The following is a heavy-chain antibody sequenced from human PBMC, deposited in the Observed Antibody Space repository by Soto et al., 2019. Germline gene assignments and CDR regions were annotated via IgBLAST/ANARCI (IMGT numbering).Heavy chain of an antibody. Sequence: EVQLVESGGGLVQPGGSLRLSCAASGFTFSSYSMNWVRQAPGKGLEWVSYISSSSSTIYYADSVKGRFTISRDNAKNSLYLQMNSLRDEDTAVYYCARDFHRPRAGTTVGAFDIWGQGTMVTVSS. J-gene: IGHJ3*02. CDR1: GFTFSSYS. V-gene: IGHV3-48*02. CDR3: ARDFHRPRAGTTVGAFDI. D-gene: IGHD1-1*01. CDR2: ISSSSSTI.